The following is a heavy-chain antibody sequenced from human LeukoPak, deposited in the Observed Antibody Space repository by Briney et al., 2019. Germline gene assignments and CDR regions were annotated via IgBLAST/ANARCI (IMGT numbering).Heavy chain of an antibody. CDR3: ATSKSSSWYEGNWFDP. CDR2: INHSGST. V-gene: IGHV4-34*01. Sequence: PSETLSLTCAVYGGSFRGYYWSWIRRSPGKGLGWSGEINHSGSTNYNPSLKSRVTISVDTSKNQFSLKLSSVTAADTAVYYCATSKSSSWYEGNWFDPWGQGTLVTVSS. J-gene: IGHJ5*02. CDR1: GGSFRGYY. D-gene: IGHD6-13*01.